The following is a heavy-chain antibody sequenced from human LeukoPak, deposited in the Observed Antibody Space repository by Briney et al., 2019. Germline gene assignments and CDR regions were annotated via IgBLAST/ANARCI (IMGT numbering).Heavy chain of an antibody. Sequence: SQTLSLTCTVSGGSISSGDYYWSWIRQPPGKGLEWIGYIYYSGSTYYNPSLKSRVTISVGTSKNQFSLKLSSVTAADTAVYYCARIPGWLQLRGYFDYWGQGTLVTVSS. V-gene: IGHV4-30-4*08. CDR1: GGSISSGDYY. CDR2: IYYSGST. D-gene: IGHD5-24*01. CDR3: ARIPGWLQLRGYFDY. J-gene: IGHJ4*02.